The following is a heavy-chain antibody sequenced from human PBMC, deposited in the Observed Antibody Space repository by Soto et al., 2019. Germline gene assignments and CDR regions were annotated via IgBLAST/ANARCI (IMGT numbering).Heavy chain of an antibody. CDR3: AREECSGGSCYRITGANYFDY. Sequence: ASVKVSCKASGYTFTSYYMRWVRQAPGQGLEWMGIINPSGGSTSYAQKFQGRVTMTRDTSTSTVYMELSSLRSEDTAVYYCAREECSGGSCYRITGANYFDYCGQGTLVTVSS. CDR2: INPSGGST. J-gene: IGHJ4*02. CDR1: GYTFTSYY. V-gene: IGHV1-46*01. D-gene: IGHD2-15*01.